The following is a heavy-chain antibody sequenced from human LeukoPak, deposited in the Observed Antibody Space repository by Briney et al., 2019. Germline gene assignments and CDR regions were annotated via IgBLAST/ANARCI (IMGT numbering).Heavy chain of an antibody. Sequence: PSETLSLTCTVSGGSISSGSYYWSWIRQPAGKGLEWIGRIYTSGSTNYNPSLKSRVTISVDTSKNQFSLKLSSVTAADTAVYYCARSYYYDSSGAKSYDAFDIWGQGTMVTVSS. D-gene: IGHD3-22*01. CDR1: GGSISSGSYY. J-gene: IGHJ3*02. CDR3: ARSYYYDSSGAKSYDAFDI. CDR2: IYTSGST. V-gene: IGHV4-61*02.